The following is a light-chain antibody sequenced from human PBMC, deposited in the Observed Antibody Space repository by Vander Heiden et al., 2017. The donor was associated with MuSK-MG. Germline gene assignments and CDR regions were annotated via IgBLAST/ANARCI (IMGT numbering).Light chain of an antibody. J-gene: IGKJ3*01. V-gene: IGKV3-11*01. CDR3: HQRSNWLFT. CDR2: DAS. Sequence: EIVLTQSPATLSLSPVERAPLSCRASQSVSSYLAWYQQKPGQAPRLLIYDASNSATGIPARFSGSGSGTDFTLTISSLEPEDFAVYYCHQRSNWLFTFGPGTKVDIK. CDR1: QSVSSY.